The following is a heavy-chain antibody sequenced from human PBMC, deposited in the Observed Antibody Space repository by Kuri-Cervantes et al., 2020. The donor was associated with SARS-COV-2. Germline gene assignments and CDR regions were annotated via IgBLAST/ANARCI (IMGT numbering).Heavy chain of an antibody. J-gene: IGHJ6*02. Sequence: ASVKVSCKASGHTFTSYAMHWVRQAPGQSLEWMGWINAGNGNTKYSQKFHGRVTITRDTSASTAYMELSSLRSEDTAVYYCAKGSYYDSSGSNYYYYGMDVWGQGTTVTVSS. CDR3: AKGSYYDSSGSNYYYYGMDV. CDR2: INAGNGNT. D-gene: IGHD3-22*01. CDR1: GHTFTSYA. V-gene: IGHV1-3*01.